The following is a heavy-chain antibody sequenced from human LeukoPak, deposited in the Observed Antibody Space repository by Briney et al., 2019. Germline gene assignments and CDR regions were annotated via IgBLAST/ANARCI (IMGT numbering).Heavy chain of an antibody. CDR3: AKIGRSYDFWTGYYEEEVDYMDV. D-gene: IGHD3-3*01. J-gene: IGHJ6*03. V-gene: IGHV3-23*01. Sequence: GGSLRLSCAASGFTFSSYAMSWVRQAPGKGLEWVSAISGSGGSTYYADSVKGRFTISRDNAKNSLYLQMNSLRAEDTAVYYCAKIGRSYDFWTGYYEEEVDYMDVWGKGTTVTVSS. CDR1: GFTFSSYA. CDR2: ISGSGGST.